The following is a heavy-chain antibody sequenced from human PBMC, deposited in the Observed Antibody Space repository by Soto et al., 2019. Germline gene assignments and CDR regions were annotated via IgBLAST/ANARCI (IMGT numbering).Heavy chain of an antibody. Sequence: GGSLRLSCAASGFTFSSYGMHWVRQAPGKGLEWVAVISYYGSNKYYADSVKGRFTISRDNSKNTLYLQMNSLRAEDTAVYYCAKRRLRSDDASDIWGQGTMVNVSS. J-gene: IGHJ3*02. CDR1: GFTFSSYG. V-gene: IGHV3-30*18. CDR3: AKRRLRSDDASDI. D-gene: IGHD4-17*01. CDR2: ISYYGSNK.